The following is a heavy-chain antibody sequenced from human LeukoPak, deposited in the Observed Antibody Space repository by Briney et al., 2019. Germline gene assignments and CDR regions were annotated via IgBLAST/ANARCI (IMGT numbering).Heavy chain of an antibody. Sequence: PGGSLRLSCAASGFDFSSYGMIWVRQTPGKGLEWVSAITGSGDRTNYADSVKGRFTISRDNSKNTLSLQMDSLTGEDTAIYYCAKGAYCGGGCYSFFEYWGQGTLVTVSS. CDR2: ITGSGDRT. CDR1: GFDFSSYG. D-gene: IGHD2-21*02. V-gene: IGHV3-23*01. CDR3: AKGAYCGGGCYSFFEY. J-gene: IGHJ4*02.